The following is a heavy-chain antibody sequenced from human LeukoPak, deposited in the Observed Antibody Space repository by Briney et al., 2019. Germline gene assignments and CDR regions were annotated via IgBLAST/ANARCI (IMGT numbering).Heavy chain of an antibody. V-gene: IGHV3-64*01. CDR1: GFTFRIYA. Sequence: GGSLRLSCTASGFTFRIYAMHWVRQSPGRGLEYVSAISSNGGSTYYANSVKGRLTISRDNSKNTLYLQMGNLRTEDMAVYYCARDLRGDIVSVPAAPDSWGLGTLVTVSS. J-gene: IGHJ4*02. CDR2: ISSNGGST. CDR3: ARDLRGDIVSVPAAPDS. D-gene: IGHD2-2*01.